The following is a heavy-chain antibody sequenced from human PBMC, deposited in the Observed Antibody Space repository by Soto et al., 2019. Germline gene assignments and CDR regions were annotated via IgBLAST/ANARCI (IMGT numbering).Heavy chain of an antibody. CDR1: GFTFDDYA. J-gene: IGHJ3*02. V-gene: IGHV3-9*01. CDR2: ISWNSGSI. CDR3: AKSRDRDYSAAFDI. Sequence: PGGSLRLSCAASGFTFDDYAMHWVRQAPGKGLEWASGISWNSGSIGYADSVKGRFTISRDNAKNSLYLQMNSLRAEDTALYYCAKSRDRDYSAAFDIWGQGTMVTVSS. D-gene: IGHD2-15*01.